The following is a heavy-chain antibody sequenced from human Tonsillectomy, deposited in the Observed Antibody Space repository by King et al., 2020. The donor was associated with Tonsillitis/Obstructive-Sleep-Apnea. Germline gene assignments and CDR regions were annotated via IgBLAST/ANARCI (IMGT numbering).Heavy chain of an antibody. D-gene: IGHD2/OR15-2a*01. CDR2: LYSGGNT. CDR1: GFTVSSSF. J-gene: IGHJ4*02. Sequence: VQLVESGGGLIQPGGSLRLSCAASGFTVSSSFMSWVRQAPGKGLEWVSALYSGGNTYYADSVKGRFTISRDNSKNTLYLQMNSLRAEDTAVYYCARHRPLGYQYCTGGFDYWGQGTLVTVSS. CDR3: ARHRPLGYQYCTGGFDY. V-gene: IGHV3-53*01.